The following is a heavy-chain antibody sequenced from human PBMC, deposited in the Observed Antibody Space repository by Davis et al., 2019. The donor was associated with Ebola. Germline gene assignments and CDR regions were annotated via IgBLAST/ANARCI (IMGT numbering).Heavy chain of an antibody. D-gene: IGHD6-19*01. J-gene: IGHJ6*04. V-gene: IGHV3-21*01. CDR3: ASGGKGWLVLHYYGMDV. CDR1: GFIFSTYI. Sequence: GGSLRLSCVGSGFIFSTYIMNWVRQAPGKGLEWVSAISSSSTYIYYADSVKGRFTISRDNAKNSLYLQMNSLRAEDTAVYYCASGGKGWLVLHYYGMDVWGKGTTVTVSS. CDR2: ISSSSTYI.